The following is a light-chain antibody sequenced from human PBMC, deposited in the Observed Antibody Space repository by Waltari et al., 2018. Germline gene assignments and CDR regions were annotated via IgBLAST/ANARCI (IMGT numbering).Light chain of an antibody. J-gene: IGLJ1*01. V-gene: IGLV2-14*03. CDR3: SSFTTNNSLV. CDR2: DVT. Sequence: QSALTQPASVSGSPGQSLTISCTGTSSDVGTYNYVSWYQQLPGKAPKLIIYDVTTRPSGISNRFSGTKSGNTASLSISGLQAEDAADYYCSSFTTNNSLVLGSGTKVSVL. CDR1: SSDVGTYNY.